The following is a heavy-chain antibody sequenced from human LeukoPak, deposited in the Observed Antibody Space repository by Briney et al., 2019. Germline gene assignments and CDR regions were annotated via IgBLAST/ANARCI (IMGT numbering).Heavy chain of an antibody. CDR3: AKCITRDGYNYGADY. V-gene: IGHV3-23*01. Sequence: KTGGSLRRSCAASGFTFSSNWMTWVRQAPGKGLELVSAISGSGGSTYYADSVKGRFTISRDNSKNTLYLQMNSLRAEDTAVYYCAKCITRDGYNYGADYWGQGTLVTVSS. CDR2: ISGSGGST. J-gene: IGHJ4*02. D-gene: IGHD5-24*01. CDR1: GFTFSSNW.